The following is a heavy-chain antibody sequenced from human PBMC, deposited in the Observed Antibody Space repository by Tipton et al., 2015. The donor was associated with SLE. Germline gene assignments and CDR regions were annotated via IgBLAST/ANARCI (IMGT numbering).Heavy chain of an antibody. CDR1: GDSVSSNSAA. CDR3: ARDQGGLDASFDY. D-gene: IGHD1-1*01. V-gene: IGHV6-1*01. CDR2: TYYRSTWYN. Sequence: GLVKPSQTLSLTCAISGDSVSSNSAAWNWIRQSPSRGLEWLGRTYYRSTWYNDYAVSVKSRITIDPDTSKNQFSLQLNSVTPLEDTAVYYCARDQGGLDASFDYWGQGTLVTVSS. J-gene: IGHJ4*02.